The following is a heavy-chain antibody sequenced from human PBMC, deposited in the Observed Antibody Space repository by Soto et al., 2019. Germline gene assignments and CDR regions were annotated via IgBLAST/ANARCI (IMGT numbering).Heavy chain of an antibody. V-gene: IGHV4-4*02. Sequence: QVQLQESGPGLVKPSGILSLTCAVSGGSISSDNWWSWVRQPPGKGLEWMGEIYHTGGTFYNPSLRSRVTVSLDKSNNQFSLRLTSVTAADTAVYYCAKNICYGGRCDTAFHIWGQGTTVTVSP. CDR2: IYHTGGT. D-gene: IGHD2-15*01. CDR1: GGSISSDNW. CDR3: AKNICYGGRCDTAFHI. J-gene: IGHJ3*02.